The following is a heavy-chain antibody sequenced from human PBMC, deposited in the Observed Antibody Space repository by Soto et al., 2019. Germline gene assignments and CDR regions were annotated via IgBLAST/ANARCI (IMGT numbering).Heavy chain of an antibody. CDR2: INHSGST. V-gene: IGHV4-34*01. CDR1: GGSFSGYY. D-gene: IGHD4-17*01. CDR3: ARAPNAYGDEFDY. J-gene: IGHJ4*02. Sequence: SETLSLTCAVYGGSFSGYYWSWIRQPPGKGLEWIGEINHSGSTNYNPSLKSRVTISVDTSKNQFSLKLSSVTAADTAVYYCARAPNAYGDEFDYWGQGTLVTVSS.